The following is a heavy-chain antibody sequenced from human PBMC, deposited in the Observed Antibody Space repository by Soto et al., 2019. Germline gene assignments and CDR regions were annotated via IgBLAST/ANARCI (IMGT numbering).Heavy chain of an antibody. CDR1: GFTFSSYE. D-gene: IGHD5-12*01. Sequence: PGGSLRLSCAASGFTFSSYEMNWVRQAPGKGLEWVSYISSSGSTIYYADSVKGRFTISGDNAKNSLYLQMNSLRAEDTAVYYCAREAWLQFSNWGQGTLVTVSS. J-gene: IGHJ4*02. CDR2: ISSSGSTI. CDR3: AREAWLQFSN. V-gene: IGHV3-48*03.